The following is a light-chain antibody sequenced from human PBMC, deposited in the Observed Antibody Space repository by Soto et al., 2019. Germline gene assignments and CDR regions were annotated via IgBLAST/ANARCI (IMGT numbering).Light chain of an antibody. CDR2: DAS. CDR3: QQYYDWPIT. J-gene: IGKJ5*01. V-gene: IGKV3-15*01. Sequence: IVMTQSPATLSVSPGERATLSCRASQSISSSLAWYQQKPGQAPRLLIYDASTRATGIPAGFSGSGSGTEFTLTISSLQSEDFAVYYCQQYYDWPITFGQGTRLEIK. CDR1: QSISSS.